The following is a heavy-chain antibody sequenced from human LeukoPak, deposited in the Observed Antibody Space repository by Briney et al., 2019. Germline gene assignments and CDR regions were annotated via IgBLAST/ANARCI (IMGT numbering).Heavy chain of an antibody. V-gene: IGHV3-20*04. CDR3: AKLAGTGGFDY. J-gene: IGHJ4*02. CDR1: GLTFDDYG. Sequence: PGGSLRLSCAASGLTFDDYGMSWVRQAPGKGLEWVSGINWNGGGTGYADSVKGRLTISRDNAKNSLYLQMNSLRAEDTALYYCAKLAGTGGFDYWGQGTLVTVSS. D-gene: IGHD6-19*01. CDR2: INWNGGGT.